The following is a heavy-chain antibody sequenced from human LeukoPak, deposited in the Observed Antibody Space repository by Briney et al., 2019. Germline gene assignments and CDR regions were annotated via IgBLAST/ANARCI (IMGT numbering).Heavy chain of an antibody. Sequence: GGSLRLSCAASGFTFSRYWMHWVRQAPGKGLVWVSRINNDGSNTYYADSVTGRFTISRDNAKNTLYLQMDGLRAEDTALYYCARYGTDPFDIWGQGTLVTVSS. CDR2: INNDGSNT. D-gene: IGHD4-17*01. V-gene: IGHV3-74*01. CDR3: ARYGTDPFDI. J-gene: IGHJ3*02. CDR1: GFTFSRYW.